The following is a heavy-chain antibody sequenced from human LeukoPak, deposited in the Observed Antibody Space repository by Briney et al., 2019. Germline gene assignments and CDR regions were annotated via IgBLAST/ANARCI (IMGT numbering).Heavy chain of an antibody. V-gene: IGHV4-39*01. Sequence: SETLSLTCTVSGDSITGYYWGWIRQPPGKGLEGIGNIYYTGNTYYNASLKSQVAISIDTSKNQSSLRLTSVTAADTAVYYCARHEGNYDILTGYRGYFDYWGQGTLVTVSS. D-gene: IGHD3-9*01. CDR1: GDSITGYY. CDR3: ARHEGNYDILTGYRGYFDY. J-gene: IGHJ4*02. CDR2: IYYTGNT.